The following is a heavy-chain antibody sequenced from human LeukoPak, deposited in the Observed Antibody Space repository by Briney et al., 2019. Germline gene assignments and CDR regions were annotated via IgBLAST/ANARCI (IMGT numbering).Heavy chain of an antibody. V-gene: IGHV4-59*01. Sequence: SETLSLTCNVSGGSISSYYWSWIRQPPGKGLEWIGYIYYSGSTNYNPSLKSRVTISVDTSKNQFSLKLSSVTAADTAVYYCARGIVGATHFDYWGQGTLVTVSS. J-gene: IGHJ4*02. D-gene: IGHD1-26*01. CDR2: IYYSGST. CDR3: ARGIVGATHFDY. CDR1: GGSISSYY.